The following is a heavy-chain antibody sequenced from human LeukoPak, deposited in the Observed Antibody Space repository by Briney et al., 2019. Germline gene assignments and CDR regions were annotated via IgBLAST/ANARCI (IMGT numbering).Heavy chain of an antibody. V-gene: IGHV3-9*01. D-gene: IGHD3-22*01. CDR2: ISWNSGSI. CDR1: GFTFDDYA. J-gene: IGHJ4*02. CDR3: AKDIPDYYDSSGYYSGGFDY. Sequence: PGGSLRLSCAASGFTFDDYAMHWVRQAPGKGLEWVSGISWNSGSIGYADSVKGRFTISGDNAKNSLYLQMNSLRAEDTALYYCAKDIPDYYDSSGYYSGGFDYWGQGTLVTVSS.